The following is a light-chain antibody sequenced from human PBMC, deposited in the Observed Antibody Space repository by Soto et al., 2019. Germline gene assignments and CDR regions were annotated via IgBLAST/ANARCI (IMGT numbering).Light chain of an antibody. V-gene: IGLV2-14*01. CDR2: EVS. CDR1: SSDVGGYDY. Sequence: QSALTQPRSVSGSPGQSVTISCTGTSSDVGGYDYVSWYQQHPGKAPKLMIYEVSYRPSGVSNRFSGSKSGNTASLTISGLQAEDEADYYCSSYTTTNSLIFGIGTKLTVL. J-gene: IGLJ1*01. CDR3: SSYTTTNSLI.